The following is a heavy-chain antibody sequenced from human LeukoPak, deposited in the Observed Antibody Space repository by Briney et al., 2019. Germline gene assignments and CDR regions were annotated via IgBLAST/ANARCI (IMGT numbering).Heavy chain of an antibody. J-gene: IGHJ4*01. CDR3: AKQPTSALAAAGTFDY. Sequence: GGSLRLSCAASGFTFSSSAMSWVRQAPGKGLEWVSAISGSGDSTYCADSVKGRFTISRDNSKNTLYLQMNTLRAEDTAVYYCAKQPTSALAAAGTFDYWGHGTLVTVSS. V-gene: IGHV3-23*01. CDR2: ISGSGDST. D-gene: IGHD6-13*01. CDR1: GFTFSSSA.